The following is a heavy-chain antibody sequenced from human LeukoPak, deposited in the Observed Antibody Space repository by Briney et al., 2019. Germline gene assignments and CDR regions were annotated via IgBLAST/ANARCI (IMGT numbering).Heavy chain of an antibody. D-gene: IGHD3-3*01. CDR1: GFTVSSNY. J-gene: IGHJ3*02. CDR2: IYSGGST. Sequence: PGGSLRLSCAASGFTVSSNYMGWVRQAPGKGLEWVSVIYSGGSTYYADSVKGRFTISRDNSKNTLYLQMNSLRAEDTAVYYCARAAPYDAFDIWGQGTMVTVSS. CDR3: ARAAPYDAFDI. V-gene: IGHV3-53*01.